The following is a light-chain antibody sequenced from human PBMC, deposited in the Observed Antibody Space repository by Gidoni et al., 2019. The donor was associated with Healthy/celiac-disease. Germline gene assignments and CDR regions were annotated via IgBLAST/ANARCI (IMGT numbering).Light chain of an antibody. J-gene: IGLJ3*02. CDR2: EDN. CDR1: SGSIASNY. CDR3: QSYDSSNHGV. V-gene: IGLV6-57*03. Sequence: NFMLTQPHYVSESPGKTVTISCTRSSGSIASNYVQWYQQSPGSAPTTVIYEDNQGPSGVPYRFSGSIDSSSNSASLTISGLKTEDEADYYCQSYDSSNHGVFGGGTKLTVL.